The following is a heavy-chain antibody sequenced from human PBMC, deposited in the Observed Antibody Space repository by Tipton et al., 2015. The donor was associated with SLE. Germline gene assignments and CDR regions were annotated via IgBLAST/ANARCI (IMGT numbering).Heavy chain of an antibody. D-gene: IGHD3-3*01. V-gene: IGHV3-23*01. Sequence: GSLRLSCADSGFTLSSYAMGWVRQGPGKGLECISAISASGGNTYYADSVKGRFTVSRDNSKNTLYLQMNSLRAEDSAVYYCAKGIFGIIVTNFDSWGQGTRFTVSS. J-gene: IGHJ4*02. CDR2: ISASGGNT. CDR1: GFTLSSYA. CDR3: AKGIFGIIVTNFDS.